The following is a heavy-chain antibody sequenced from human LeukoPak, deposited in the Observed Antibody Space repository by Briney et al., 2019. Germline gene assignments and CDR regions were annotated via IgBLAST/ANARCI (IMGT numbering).Heavy chain of an antibody. Sequence: PSETLSLTCTVSGGSISSGGYYWSWIRQPPGKGLEWIGYIYHSGSTYYNPSLKSRVTISVDRSKNQFSLKLSSVTAADTAVYYCARGYGEGGLNWFDPWGQGTLVTVSS. CDR3: ARGYGEGGLNWFDP. CDR1: GGSISSGGYY. D-gene: IGHD4/OR15-4a*01. V-gene: IGHV4-30-2*01. J-gene: IGHJ5*02. CDR2: IYHSGST.